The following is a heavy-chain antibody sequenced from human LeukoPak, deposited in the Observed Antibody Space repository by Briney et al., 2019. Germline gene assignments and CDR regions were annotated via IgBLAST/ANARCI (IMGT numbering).Heavy chain of an antibody. D-gene: IGHD3-3*01. CDR1: GGSFSGYY. Sequence: PSETLSLTCAVYGGSFSGYYWSWIRQPPGKGLEWIGEINHSGSTNYNPSLKSRVTISVDTSKNQFSLKLSSVTAADTAVYYCARDYDFWSGHNWFDPWGQGTLVTVSS. V-gene: IGHV4-34*01. J-gene: IGHJ5*02. CDR3: ARDYDFWSGHNWFDP. CDR2: INHSGST.